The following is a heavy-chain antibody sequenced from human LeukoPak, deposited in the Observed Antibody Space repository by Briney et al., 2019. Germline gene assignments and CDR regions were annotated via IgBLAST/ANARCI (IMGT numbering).Heavy chain of an antibody. CDR2: ISGSGGST. J-gene: IGHJ4*02. Sequence: PGGSLRLSCAASGFTFSSYAMSWVPQAPGKGLEWVSAISGSGGSTYYADSVKGRFTISRDNSKNTLYLQMNSLRAEDTAVYYCAKDRRVAVAGTTFDYWGQGTLVTVSS. D-gene: IGHD6-19*01. CDR3: AKDRRVAVAGTTFDY. V-gene: IGHV3-23*01. CDR1: GFTFSSYA.